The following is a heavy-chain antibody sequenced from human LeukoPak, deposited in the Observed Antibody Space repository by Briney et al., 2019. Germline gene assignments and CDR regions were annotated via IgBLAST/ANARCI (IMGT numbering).Heavy chain of an antibody. V-gene: IGHV3-30*18. D-gene: IGHD6-19*01. Sequence: GRSLRLSCAASGFTFSSYGMHWVRQAPGKGLEWVADISYDGSNKYYADSVKGRLTISRDNSKNTLYLQMNSLRAEDTAVYYCAKAHYSGWYAGIDYWGQGTLVTVSS. CDR2: ISYDGSNK. CDR1: GFTFSSYG. J-gene: IGHJ4*02. CDR3: AKAHYSGWYAGIDY.